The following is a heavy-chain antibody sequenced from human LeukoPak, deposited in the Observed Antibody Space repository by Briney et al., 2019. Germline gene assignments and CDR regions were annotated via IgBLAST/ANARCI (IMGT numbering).Heavy chain of an antibody. Sequence: GGSLRLSCAASGFTFDDYGMSWVRQAPGKGLEWVSGINWNGGSTGYADSVKGRFTISRDNAKNSLYLQMNSLRAEDTALYHRARYLEDRLGYCSSTSCYYMDVWGKGTTVTVSS. D-gene: IGHD2-2*01. V-gene: IGHV3-20*01. CDR3: ARYLEDRLGYCSSTSCYYMDV. CDR2: INWNGGST. J-gene: IGHJ6*03. CDR1: GFTFDDYG.